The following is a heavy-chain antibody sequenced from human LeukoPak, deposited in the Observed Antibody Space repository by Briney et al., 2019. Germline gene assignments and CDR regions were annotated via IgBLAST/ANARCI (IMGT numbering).Heavy chain of an antibody. J-gene: IGHJ4*02. CDR1: GFTFSNYA. CDR3: AKKYCSGPCSGIPYDS. D-gene: IGHD2-15*01. CDR2: ITPSGGNT. V-gene: IGHV3-23*01. Sequence: PGGSLGLSCAASGFTFSNYAMKWVRQAPGKALEWVSSITPSGGNTYYADSVKARFTISRDNSKDTLYLQMNSLRAEDSAIYYCAKKYCSGPCSGIPYDSWGQGTLVTVSS.